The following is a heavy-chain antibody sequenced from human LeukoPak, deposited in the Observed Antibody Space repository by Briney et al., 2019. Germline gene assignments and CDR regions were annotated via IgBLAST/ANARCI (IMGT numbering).Heavy chain of an antibody. Sequence: KSSETLSLTYAVYGGSFTGDYLSWIRQPPGKGLEWIGEIKHDGSTNYNPSLKSRVTMSLDTSKNQFFLNLNSVTAADTAVYYCARGFSGVVARDWGQGTLVTVSS. CDR3: ARGFSGVVARD. J-gene: IGHJ4*02. CDR2: IKHDGST. V-gene: IGHV4-34*01. CDR1: GGSFTGDY. D-gene: IGHD2-15*01.